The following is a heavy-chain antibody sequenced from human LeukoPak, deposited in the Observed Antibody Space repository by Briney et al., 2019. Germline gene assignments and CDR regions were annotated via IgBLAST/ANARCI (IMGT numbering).Heavy chain of an antibody. CDR1: GGTFSSYA. CDR3: ARTGYLEYVDY. J-gene: IGHJ4*02. V-gene: IGHV1-69*04. Sequence: SVKVSCKASGGTFSSYAISWVRQAPGQGLEWMGRIIPILGMANYAQKFQGRVTITADKSTSTAYMELSSLRSEDTAVYYCARTGYLEYVDYWGQGTLVTVSS. D-gene: IGHD3-22*01. CDR2: IIPILGMA.